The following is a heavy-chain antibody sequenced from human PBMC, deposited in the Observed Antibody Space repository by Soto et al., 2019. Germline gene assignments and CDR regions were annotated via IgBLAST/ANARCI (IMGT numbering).Heavy chain of an antibody. D-gene: IGHD3-3*01. CDR1: GFPLEKYG. CDR2: ISFSGYYI. J-gene: IGHJ6*02. Sequence: GGSLRLSCAVSGFPLEKYGMNWVRQAPCKGLEWVSSISFSGYYIYYTDSVKGRFTISRDNAKNSLYLQMNSLRAEDTAVYYCARVTIFGVVITPDYYYGMDVWGQGTTVTVSS. V-gene: IGHV3-21*04. CDR3: ARVTIFGVVITPDYYYGMDV.